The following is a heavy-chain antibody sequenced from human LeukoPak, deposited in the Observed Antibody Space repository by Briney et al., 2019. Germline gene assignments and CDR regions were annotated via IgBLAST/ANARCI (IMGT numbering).Heavy chain of an antibody. J-gene: IGHJ4*02. CDR2: INPNSGGT. Sequence: ASVKVACKAAGYTLTGYYMHWVRQAPGQGLEWMGWINPNSGGTSYAQKFQGRVTMTRDTSISTAYMELSRLRSDDTAVYYCARGRCIIRSCDLFDYWGQGTLVTVSS. V-gene: IGHV1-2*02. CDR1: GYTLTGYY. CDR3: ARGRCIIRSCDLFDY. D-gene: IGHD2-2*01.